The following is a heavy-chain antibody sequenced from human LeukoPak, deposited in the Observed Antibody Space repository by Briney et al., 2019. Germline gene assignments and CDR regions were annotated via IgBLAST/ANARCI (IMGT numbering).Heavy chain of an antibody. Sequence: SETLSLTCTVSGYSIGTDYYWGWIRQLPGKGLEWIGSIYNSGSTYYNPSLKSRITISVDTSKNQFSLKLSSVTAADTAVYYCARNSSSSSPPERYNWFDPWGQGTLVTVSS. V-gene: IGHV4-38-2*02. J-gene: IGHJ5*02. CDR1: GYSIGTDYY. D-gene: IGHD6-6*01. CDR2: IYNSGST. CDR3: ARNSSSSSPPERYNWFDP.